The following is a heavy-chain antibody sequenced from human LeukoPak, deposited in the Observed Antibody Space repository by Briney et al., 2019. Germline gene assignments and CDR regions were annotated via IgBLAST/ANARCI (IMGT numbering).Heavy chain of an antibody. J-gene: IGHJ4*02. CDR3: ARDKDSGYDPVLDY. D-gene: IGHD5-12*01. CDR2: ISDSGGST. Sequence: GGSLRLSCAASGFTFSSYAMSWVRQAPGKGLEWVSGISDSGGSTYYADSVKGRFTISRDKSKNTLYLQMNSLRAEDTAVYYCARDKDSGYDPVLDYWGQGTLVTVSS. CDR1: GFTFSSYA. V-gene: IGHV3-23*01.